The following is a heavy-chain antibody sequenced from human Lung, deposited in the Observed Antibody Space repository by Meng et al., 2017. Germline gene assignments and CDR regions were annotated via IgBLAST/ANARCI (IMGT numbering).Heavy chain of an antibody. CDR1: GDSMSSSAYY. CDR3: ARGPTTMAHDFDY. J-gene: IGHJ4*02. V-gene: IGHV4-30-4*01. Sequence: QGRRQGSGPGLLKPSQTLSLTCTVTGDSMSSSAYYWSWIRQLPGKGLEWIGYISYSGSTYYSPSLKSRVSISVDTSQNNLSLKLSSVTAADSAVYYCARGPTTMAHDFDYWGQGTLVTVSS. D-gene: IGHD4-11*01. CDR2: ISYSGST.